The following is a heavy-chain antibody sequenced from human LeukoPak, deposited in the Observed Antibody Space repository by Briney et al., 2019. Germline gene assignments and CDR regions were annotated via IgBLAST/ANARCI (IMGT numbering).Heavy chain of an antibody. CDR3: ARAVSTILVWFDP. CDR2: ISSSGSNI. Sequence: PGGSLRLSCAASGFTFDDYGMSWVRQAPGKGLEWVSYISSSGSNIFYADSVKGRFTISRDNAKNSLYLQMNSLRAEDTAVYYCARAVSTILVWFDPWGQGTLVTVSS. D-gene: IGHD5/OR15-5a*01. V-gene: IGHV3-48*03. J-gene: IGHJ5*02. CDR1: GFTFDDYG.